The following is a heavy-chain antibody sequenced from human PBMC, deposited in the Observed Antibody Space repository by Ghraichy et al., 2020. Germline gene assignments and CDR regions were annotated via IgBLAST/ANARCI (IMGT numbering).Heavy chain of an antibody. CDR3: ARDYYYYDSGGYEDTFDI. Sequence: ASVKVSCKASGYTFTTYGISWVRQAPGQGLEWVGWISGKDGETNYAQKLRGRVTMTTDTSTTTVYMELRSLRSYDTAVYYCARDYYYYDSGGYEDTFDIWGQGTMVTVAS. CDR2: ISGKDGET. D-gene: IGHD3-22*01. J-gene: IGHJ3*02. V-gene: IGHV1-18*04. CDR1: GYTFTTYG.